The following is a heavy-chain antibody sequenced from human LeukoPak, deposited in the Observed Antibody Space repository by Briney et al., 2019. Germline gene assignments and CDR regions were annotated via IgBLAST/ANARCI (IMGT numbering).Heavy chain of an antibody. D-gene: IGHD3-22*01. CDR2: ISAYNGNT. V-gene: IGHV1-18*01. CDR1: GYTFTSYG. Sequence: ASVKVSCKASGYTFTSYGISWVRQAPGQGLEWMGWISAYNGNTNYAQKLQGRVTMTTDTSTSTAYMELRSLRSDDTAVYYCAREYYYDSSGYYPFDYWGQGTLITVSS. J-gene: IGHJ4*02. CDR3: AREYYYDSSGYYPFDY.